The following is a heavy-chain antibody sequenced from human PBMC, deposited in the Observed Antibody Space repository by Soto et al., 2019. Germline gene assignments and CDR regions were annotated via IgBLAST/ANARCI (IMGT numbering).Heavy chain of an antibody. Sequence: EVQLVESGGGLVQPGRSLRLSCAASGFTFDDYAMHWVRQAPGKGLEWVSGISWNSGSIGYADSVKGRFTISRDNAKNSLYLQMNSLRAEDTALYYCAKDIGQLVVSWYFDLWGRGTLGTVSS. CDR1: GFTFDDYA. CDR3: AKDIGQLVVSWYFDL. D-gene: IGHD6-6*01. J-gene: IGHJ2*01. V-gene: IGHV3-9*01. CDR2: ISWNSGSI.